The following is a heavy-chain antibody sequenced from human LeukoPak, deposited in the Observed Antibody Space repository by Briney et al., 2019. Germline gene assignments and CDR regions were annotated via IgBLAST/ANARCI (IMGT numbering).Heavy chain of an antibody. D-gene: IGHD4-17*01. CDR2: ISSSGTYT. CDR1: GFTFSDYY. CDR3: ARIRTRVNPYNY. Sequence: GGSLRLPCAASGFTFSDYYMSWIRQAPGKGLEWLSYISSSGTYTDYADSVKGRFTISRDNAKKSVYLHMNSLRADDTAVYYCARIRTRVNPYNYWGKGTPVT. V-gene: IGHV3-11*03. J-gene: IGHJ4*02.